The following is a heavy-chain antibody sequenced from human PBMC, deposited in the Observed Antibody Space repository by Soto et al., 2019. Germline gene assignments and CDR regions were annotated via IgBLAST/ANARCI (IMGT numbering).Heavy chain of an antibody. V-gene: IGHV4-34*01. D-gene: IGHD3-3*01. J-gene: IGHJ4*02. CDR1: GGSFTGYY. Sequence: SETLSLTCAVYGGSFTGYYWNWIRQSPGKGLEWIGEVTHSGGTKYNPSLKSRVIISVDTSKNQFSLKLNSVTAADTAVYYCATSYYDFWSGLKYYFDYWGRGTLVTVSS. CDR2: VTHSGGT. CDR3: ATSYYDFWSGLKYYFDY.